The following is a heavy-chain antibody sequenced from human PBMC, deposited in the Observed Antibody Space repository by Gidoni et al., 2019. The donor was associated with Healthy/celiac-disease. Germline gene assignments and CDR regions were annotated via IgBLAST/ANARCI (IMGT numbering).Heavy chain of an antibody. V-gene: IGHV4-61*02. CDR1: GCSISSGSYY. D-gene: IGHD6-6*01. CDR2: IYTSGST. Sequence: QVQLQESGPGLVKPSQTLSLTCTVSGCSISSGSYYWSWIRQPAGKGLEWIGRIYTSGSTNYNPSLKSRVTISVDTSKNQFSLKLSSVTAADTAVYYCARDGRTARGWYFDLWGRGTLVTVSS. J-gene: IGHJ2*01. CDR3: ARDGRTARGWYFDL.